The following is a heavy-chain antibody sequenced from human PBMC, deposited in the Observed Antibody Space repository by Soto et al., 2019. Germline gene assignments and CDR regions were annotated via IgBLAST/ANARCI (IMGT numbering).Heavy chain of an antibody. D-gene: IGHD2-21*02. CDR3: ARQTLGVTVIDY. CDR2: IYYSGST. V-gene: IGHV4-59*08. CDR1: GVSISSYY. J-gene: IGHJ4*02. Sequence: SETLSLTCTVSGVSISSYYWSWIRQPPGKGLEWIGYIYYSGSTNYNPSLKSRVTISVDTSKNQFSLKLSSVTAADTAVYYCARQTLGVTVIDYWGQGTLVTVSS.